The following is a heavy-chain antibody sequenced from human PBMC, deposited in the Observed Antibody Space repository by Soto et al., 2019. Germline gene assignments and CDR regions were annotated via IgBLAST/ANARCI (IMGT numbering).Heavy chain of an antibody. D-gene: IGHD1-26*01. CDR3: GGEIGGEVPS. CDR1: GYTFTSYD. Sequence: QVQLVQSGAEVKKPGASVKVSCKASGYTFTSYDINWVRQATGQGLEWMGWMNPNTGNTGYAQKFQGRVTMTTSTCIGTAYMELSRGRSEDTGVYGWGGEIGGEVPSWGQGTLVTVSS. CDR2: MNPNTGNT. V-gene: IGHV1-8*01. J-gene: IGHJ4*02.